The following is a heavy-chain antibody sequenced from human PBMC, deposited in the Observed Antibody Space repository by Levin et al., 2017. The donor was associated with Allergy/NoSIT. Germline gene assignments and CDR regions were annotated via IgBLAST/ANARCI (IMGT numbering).Heavy chain of an antibody. CDR3: VRQGYNWNFGGWFDP. D-gene: IGHD1-7*01. J-gene: IGHJ5*02. Sequence: ESLKISCTVSGGSISSPTHYWGWIRQPPGKGLEWIGNMYYSGSTYYNPSLKSRVTISVDTSKNQFSLKLSSVAAADTAVYYCVRQGYNWNFGGWFDPWGQGTLVTVSS. CDR2: MYYSGST. V-gene: IGHV4-39*01. CDR1: GGSISSPTHY.